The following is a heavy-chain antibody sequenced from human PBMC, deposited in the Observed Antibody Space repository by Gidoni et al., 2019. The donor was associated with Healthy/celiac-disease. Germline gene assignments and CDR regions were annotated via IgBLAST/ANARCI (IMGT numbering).Heavy chain of an antibody. CDR1: GFTFSSYG. D-gene: IGHD2-2*01. V-gene: IGHV3-30*18. CDR3: AKDGFHCSSTSCYGGRIDY. CDR2: ISYDGSNK. J-gene: IGHJ4*02. Sequence: QVQLVESGGGVVQPGRSLRLSCAASGFTFSSYGMHWVRQAPGKGLEWVAVISYDGSNKYYADSVKGRFTISRDNSKNTLYLQMNSLRAEDTAVYYCAKDGFHCSSTSCYGGRIDYWGQGTLVTVSS.